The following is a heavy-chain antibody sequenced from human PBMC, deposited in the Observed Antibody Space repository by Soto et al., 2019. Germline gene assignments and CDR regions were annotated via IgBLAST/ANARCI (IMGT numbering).Heavy chain of an antibody. Sequence: QVQLVQAGAEVKKAGASVKVSCKTSGYTFTNFGLSWVRQAPGQVLEWMGWISAYNGNTNYAQNFQGRVTMTTDTSKSTVYMELRSLRSDDTAVYYCARGGTPIDYWCQGTQVSVSS. V-gene: IGHV1-18*01. J-gene: IGHJ4*02. CDR2: ISAYNGNT. CDR3: ARGGTPIDY. CDR1: GYTFTNFG. D-gene: IGHD3-16*01.